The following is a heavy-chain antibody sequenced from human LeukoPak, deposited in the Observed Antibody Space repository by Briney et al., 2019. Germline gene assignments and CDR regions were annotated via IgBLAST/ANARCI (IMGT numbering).Heavy chain of an antibody. CDR2: IYSSGSGST. J-gene: IGHJ4*02. CDR3: ATRYGSGTYPRYYFDS. CDR1: GGSISGSTYH. Sequence: SETLSLTCTASGGSISGSTYHWVWIRQPPGKGLEWIGTIYSSGSGSTYYNPSLKSRLTIFVDTSKNQFSLKLSSVTAADTAVYYCATRYGSGTYPRYYFDSWGQGTLVTVSS. D-gene: IGHD3-10*01. V-gene: IGHV4-39*01.